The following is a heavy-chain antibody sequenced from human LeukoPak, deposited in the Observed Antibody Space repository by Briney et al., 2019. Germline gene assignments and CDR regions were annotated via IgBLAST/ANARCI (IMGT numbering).Heavy chain of an antibody. J-gene: IGHJ4*02. D-gene: IGHD3-10*01. CDR1: GGTFSSYA. Sequence: SVKVSCKASGGTFSSYAISWVRQAPGQGLEWMGRIIPIFGIANYAQKFQGRVTITADKSTGTAYMELSSLRSEDTAVYYCARAGYYYGSGSYYYYFDYWGQGTLVTVSS. CDR2: IIPIFGIA. V-gene: IGHV1-69*04. CDR3: ARAGYYYGSGSYYYYFDY.